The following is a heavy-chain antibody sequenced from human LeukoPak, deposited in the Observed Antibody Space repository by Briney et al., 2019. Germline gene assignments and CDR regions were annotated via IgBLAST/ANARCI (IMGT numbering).Heavy chain of an antibody. V-gene: IGHV1-2*06. CDR3: ARGGKIWFGKDYMDV. J-gene: IGHJ6*03. D-gene: IGHD3-10*01. CDR2: INPNSGGT. Sequence: ASVKVSCKASGYTFTGYYMHWVRQAPGQGLEWMGRINPNSGGTNYAQTFQGRVTMTRDTSMSTAYMELSRLRSDDTAVYYCARGGKIWFGKDYMDVWGKGTTVTVSS. CDR1: GYTFTGYY.